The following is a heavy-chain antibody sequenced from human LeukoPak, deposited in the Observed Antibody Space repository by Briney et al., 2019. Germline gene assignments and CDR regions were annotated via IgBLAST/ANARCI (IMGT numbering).Heavy chain of an antibody. J-gene: IGHJ4*02. D-gene: IGHD1-26*01. CDR1: GGSISSGGYY. Sequence: SETLSLTCTVSGGSISSGGYYWSWIRQHPGKGLEWIGYIYYSGSTYYNPSLKSRVTISVDRSKNQFSLKLSSVTAADTAVYYCARDPMPTFDYGGQGTLVTVPS. CDR2: IYYSGST. CDR3: ARDPMPTFDY. V-gene: IGHV4-30-4*08.